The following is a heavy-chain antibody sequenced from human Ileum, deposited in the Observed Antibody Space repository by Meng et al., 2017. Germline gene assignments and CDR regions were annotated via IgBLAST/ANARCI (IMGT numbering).Heavy chain of an antibody. D-gene: IGHD3-22*01. Sequence: GESLKISCAASGFTFSSYSMNWVRQAPGKGLEWVSSISSSSSYIYYADSVKGRFTISRDNAKNSLYLKMNSLRAEDTAVYYSARHSGYAFDIWGQGTMVTVSS. CDR2: ISSSSSYI. J-gene: IGHJ3*02. CDR1: GFTFSSYS. V-gene: IGHV3-21*01. CDR3: ARHSGYAFDI.